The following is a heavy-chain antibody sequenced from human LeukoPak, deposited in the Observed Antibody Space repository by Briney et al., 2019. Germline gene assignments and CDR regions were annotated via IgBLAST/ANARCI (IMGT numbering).Heavy chain of an antibody. D-gene: IGHD1-26*01. J-gene: IGHJ4*02. CDR1: GGSFSGYY. CDR2: INHSGST. CDR3: ARVRSGSFGH. V-gene: IGHV4-34*01. Sequence: PSETLSLTCAVYGGSFSGYYWSWIRQPPGKGLEWIGEINHSGSTNYNPSLKSRVTISVDTSKNQFSLKLSSMTAADTAVYYCARVRSGSFGHWGQGTLVTVSS.